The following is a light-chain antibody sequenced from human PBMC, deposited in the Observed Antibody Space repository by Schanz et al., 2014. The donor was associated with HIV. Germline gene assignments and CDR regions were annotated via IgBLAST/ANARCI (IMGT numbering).Light chain of an antibody. CDR3: LSYDSSLKGYV. Sequence: QSVLTQPPSVSGAPGQRVTISCTGSSSNIGAGYDVHWYQQLPGTAPKLLIYDNNNRPSGVPDRFSGSKSVTSASLAITGLRAEDEADYYCLSYDSSLKGYVFGTGTKLTVL. J-gene: IGLJ1*01. V-gene: IGLV1-40*01. CDR1: SSNIGAGYD. CDR2: DNN.